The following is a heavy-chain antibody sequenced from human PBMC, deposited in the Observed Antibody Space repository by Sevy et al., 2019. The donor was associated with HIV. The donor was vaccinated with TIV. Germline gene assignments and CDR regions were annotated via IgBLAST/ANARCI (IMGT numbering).Heavy chain of an antibody. CDR3: ARDSPIMITFGGVKSYYYYMDG. V-gene: IGHV3-30-3*01. CDR2: ISYDGSNK. J-gene: IGHJ6*03. D-gene: IGHD3-16*01. Sequence: GGSLRLSCAASGFTFSSYAMHWVRQAPGKGLEWVAVISYDGSNKYYADSVKGRFTISRDNSKNTLYLQMNSLGAEDTAVYYCARDSPIMITFGGVKSYYYYMDGWGKGTTVTVS. CDR1: GFTFSSYA.